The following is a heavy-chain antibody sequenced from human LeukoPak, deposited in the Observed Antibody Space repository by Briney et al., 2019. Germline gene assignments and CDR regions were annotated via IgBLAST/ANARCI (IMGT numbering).Heavy chain of an antibody. Sequence: GGSLRLSCAASGFTFSNYAMSWVRQAPGKGLEWVSGINVSGGSTFYADSVRGRFTISRDNSKNTLYLQMNSLRAEDTAVYYCAKCGPRELLLYYFDYWGQGTLVTVSS. D-gene: IGHD1-26*01. V-gene: IGHV3-23*01. CDR3: AKCGPRELLLYYFDY. CDR2: INVSGGST. CDR1: GFTFSNYA. J-gene: IGHJ4*02.